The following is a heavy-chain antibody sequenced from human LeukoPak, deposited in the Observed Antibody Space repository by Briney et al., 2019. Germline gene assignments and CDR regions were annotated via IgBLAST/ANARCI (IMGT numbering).Heavy chain of an antibody. CDR2: TYYRSKWYN. CDR1: GDSVSSNSAA. D-gene: IGHD6-19*01. V-gene: IGHV6-1*01. CDR3: ARERAVMAGTFDYYYGMDV. Sequence: SQTISLTCALSGDSVSSNSAAWDWLRQSPSRGLEWLGRTYYRSKWYNDYAVSVKSRITINPDTSKNQFSLQLNSVTPEDTAVYYCARERAVMAGTFDYYYGMDVWGKGTTVTVSS. J-gene: IGHJ6*04.